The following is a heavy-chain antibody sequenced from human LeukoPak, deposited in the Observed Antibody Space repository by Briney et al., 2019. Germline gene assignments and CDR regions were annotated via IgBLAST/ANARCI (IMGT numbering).Heavy chain of an antibody. Sequence: PGGSLTLSCSASSFSITDKSMTWVRQAPGKGLEGVAIIYRGEVTAYADSVRGRFTISRDSGTNTLFLQMDNLRVDDTAVYYCARVVAAIALRDYHYVDVWDKGTTLSVS. V-gene: IGHV3-53*01. CDR1: SFSITDKS. D-gene: IGHD6-19*01. CDR3: ARVVAAIALRDYHYVDV. J-gene: IGHJ6*03. CDR2: IYRGEVT.